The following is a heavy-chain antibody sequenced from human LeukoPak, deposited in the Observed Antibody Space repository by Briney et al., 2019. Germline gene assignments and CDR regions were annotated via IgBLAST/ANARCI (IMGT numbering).Heavy chain of an antibody. CDR2: ISGSGEAT. D-gene: IGHD3-3*01. CDR3: AKVPLGITIFGVVIRCYFDY. Sequence: GGSLRLSCAASGFTFSSYALGWVRQTPGKGLQWVSSISGSGEATYYADFVKGRFTISRDPITNTLHLHMNSLRAEDTAVYYCAKVPLGITIFGVVIRCYFDYWGQGTLVTVSS. CDR1: GFTFSSYA. V-gene: IGHV3-23*01. J-gene: IGHJ4*02.